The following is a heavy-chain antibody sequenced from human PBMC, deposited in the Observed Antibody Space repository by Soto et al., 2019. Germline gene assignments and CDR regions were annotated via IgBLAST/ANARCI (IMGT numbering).Heavy chain of an antibody. CDR3: AREARDCSSTSCYLGAFDI. Sequence: SETLSLTCTVSGGSISSSSYYWGWIRQPPGKGLEWIGSIYYSGSTYYNPSLKSRVTISVDTSKNQFSLKLSSVTAADTAVYYCAREARDCSSTSCYLGAFDIWGQGTMVTVSS. D-gene: IGHD2-2*01. CDR1: GGSISSSSYY. V-gene: IGHV4-39*02. J-gene: IGHJ3*02. CDR2: IYYSGST.